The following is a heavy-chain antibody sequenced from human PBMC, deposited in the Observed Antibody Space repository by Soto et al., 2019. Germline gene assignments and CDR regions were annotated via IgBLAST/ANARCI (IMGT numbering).Heavy chain of an antibody. J-gene: IGHJ1*01. D-gene: IGHD6-13*01. CDR3: ARDSAAAGKRGYFPH. CDR1: GGSISSGGYY. V-gene: IGHV4-31*03. CDR2: IYYSGST. Sequence: QVQLQESGPGLVKPSQTLSLTCTVSGGSISSGGYYWSWIRQHPGKGLEWIGYIYYSGSTYYNPSLKSRVTISVATSKNPFALKLSSVTAADTAVYYCARDSAAAGKRGYFPHWGQGTLVTVSS.